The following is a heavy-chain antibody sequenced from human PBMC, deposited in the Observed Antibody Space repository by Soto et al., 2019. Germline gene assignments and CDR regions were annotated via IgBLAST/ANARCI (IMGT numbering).Heavy chain of an antibody. V-gene: IGHV3-21*01. J-gene: IGHJ4*02. D-gene: IGHD6-19*01. CDR3: ARDLWRTYSGGPYDDY. Sequence: EVQLVESGGGLVKPGGSLRLSCAVSGFTFSTYSMNWVRQAPGKGLEWVSSISSSSSYIYYADSVQGRFTISRDDAKSSLYLQMNSLRAEDTAVYYCARDLWRTYSGGPYDDYWGQGTLVTVSS. CDR2: ISSSSSYI. CDR1: GFTFSTYS.